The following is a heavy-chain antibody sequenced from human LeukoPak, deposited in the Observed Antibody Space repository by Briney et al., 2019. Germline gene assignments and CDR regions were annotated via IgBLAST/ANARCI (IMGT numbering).Heavy chain of an antibody. Sequence: PGRSLRLSCAASGFTFRNFGMHWVRHAPGKGLEWVAIIYYDGSNQYYGDSVEGRFTVSRDNSKNTVYLQMNSLRAEDTAVYYCARDRGLSYFDYWGQGTLVTVSS. V-gene: IGHV3-33*01. CDR2: IYYDGSNQ. CDR3: ARDRGLSYFDY. CDR1: GFTFRNFG. J-gene: IGHJ4*02. D-gene: IGHD3-10*01.